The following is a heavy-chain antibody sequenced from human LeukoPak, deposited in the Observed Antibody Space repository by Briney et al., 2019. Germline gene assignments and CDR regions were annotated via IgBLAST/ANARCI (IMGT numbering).Heavy chain of an antibody. J-gene: IGHJ3*02. Sequence: SETLSLTCTVSGGSFSSSSYYWGWIRQPPGKGLEWIGSMYYSGSTYYNASLRSRVTISVDTSKNQFSLKLSSVTAANTALYYCPRHFDRVGYKSNALNIWGKGKMVTASS. CDR3: PRHFDRVGYKSNALNI. D-gene: IGHD5-24*01. V-gene: IGHV4-39*01. CDR1: GGSFSSSSYY. CDR2: MYYSGST.